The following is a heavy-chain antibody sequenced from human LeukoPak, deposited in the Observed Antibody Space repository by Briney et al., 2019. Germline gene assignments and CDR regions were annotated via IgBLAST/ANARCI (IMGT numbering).Heavy chain of an antibody. CDR2: ISYDGSNK. CDR1: GFIFSSYG. D-gene: IGHD6-19*01. CDR3: AGSDDSSGWYDNNWFDP. Sequence: RGRSLRLSCAASGFIFSSYGMHWVRQAPGKGLEWVAVISYDGSNKYYADSVKGRFTISRDNSKNTLYLQMNSQRAEDTAVYYCAGSDDSSGWYDNNWFDPWGQGTLVTVSS. J-gene: IGHJ5*02. V-gene: IGHV3-30*03.